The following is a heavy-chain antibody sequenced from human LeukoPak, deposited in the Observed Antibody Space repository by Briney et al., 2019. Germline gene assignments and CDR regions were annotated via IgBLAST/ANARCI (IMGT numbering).Heavy chain of an antibody. Sequence: SETLSLTCTVSGGSISSSSYYWSWIRQPPGKGLEWIGYIYYSGSTNYNPSLKSRVTISVDTSKNQFSLKLSSVTAADTAVYYCARAEMATIFDYWGQGTLVTVSS. V-gene: IGHV4-61*01. D-gene: IGHD5-24*01. J-gene: IGHJ4*02. CDR2: IYYSGST. CDR1: GGSISSSSYY. CDR3: ARAEMATIFDY.